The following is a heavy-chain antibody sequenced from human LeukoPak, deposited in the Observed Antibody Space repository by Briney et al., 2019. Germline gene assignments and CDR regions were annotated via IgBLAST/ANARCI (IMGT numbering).Heavy chain of an antibody. D-gene: IGHD6-13*01. CDR3: ARDPIAATYYYYMDV. J-gene: IGHJ6*03. Sequence: PGGSLRLSCAASGFTFSSYSMNWVRQAPGKGLEWVSSISSSSSYIYYADSVKGRFTISRDNAKNSLYLQMNSLRAEDTAVYYCARDPIAATYYYYMDVWGKGTTVTVSS. CDR1: GFTFSSYS. CDR2: ISSSSSYI. V-gene: IGHV3-21*01.